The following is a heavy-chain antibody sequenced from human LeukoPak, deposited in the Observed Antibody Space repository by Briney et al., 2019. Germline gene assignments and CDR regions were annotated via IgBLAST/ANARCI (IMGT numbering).Heavy chain of an antibody. CDR3: ARSGGSTVFYYMDV. Sequence: GGSLRLSCAASGFTFSPSGMNWVRQAPGKGLEWVSSISGDSAYIYYADSVKGRFTISRDNAKNSLYLQMNSLRAEDTAVYYCARSGGSTVFYYMDVWGKGTTVTVSS. D-gene: IGHD2-2*01. V-gene: IGHV3-21*01. CDR1: GFTFSPSG. CDR2: ISGDSAYI. J-gene: IGHJ6*03.